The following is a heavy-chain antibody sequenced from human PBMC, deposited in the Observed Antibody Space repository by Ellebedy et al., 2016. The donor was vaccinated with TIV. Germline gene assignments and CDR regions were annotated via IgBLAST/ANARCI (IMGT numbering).Heavy chain of an antibody. J-gene: IGHJ3*02. CDR2: IIPILGMT. Sequence: ASVKVSCKASGGTFNWYGISWVRQAPGQGLEWMGRIIPILGMTNYAQKFQGRVTITAARSASTAYMELRSLRSDDTAVNYCARDAPHLLSGPDFDIWGQGTMVTVSS. CDR3: ARDAPHLLSGPDFDI. V-gene: IGHV1-69*04. CDR1: GGTFNWYG. D-gene: IGHD5-12*01.